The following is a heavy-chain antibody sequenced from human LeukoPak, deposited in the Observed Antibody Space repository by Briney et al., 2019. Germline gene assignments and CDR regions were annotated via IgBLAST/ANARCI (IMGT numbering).Heavy chain of an antibody. Sequence: GGSQRLSCAASGFTFSSYAMSWVRQAPGKGLEWVSAISGSGGSTYYADSVKGRFTISRDNSKNTLYLQMNSLRAEDTAVYYCAKDQRYSYGSFLGYFDLWGRGTLVTVSS. V-gene: IGHV3-23*01. CDR1: GFTFSSYA. J-gene: IGHJ2*01. CDR3: AKDQRYSYGSFLGYFDL. CDR2: ISGSGGST. D-gene: IGHD5-18*01.